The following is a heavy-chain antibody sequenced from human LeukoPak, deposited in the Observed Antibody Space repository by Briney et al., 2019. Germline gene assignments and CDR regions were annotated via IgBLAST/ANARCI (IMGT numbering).Heavy chain of an antibody. J-gene: IGHJ2*01. CDR3: ARDGYGSGSYYNLPLWYFDL. V-gene: IGHV1-46*01. D-gene: IGHD3-10*01. CDR1: GYTFTGYY. CDR2: INPSGGST. Sequence: ASVKVSCKASGYTFTGYYMHWVRQAPGQGLEWMGLINPSGGSTNYAQKFQGRVTMTRDTSTSTVYMELSSLRSEDTAVYYCARDGYGSGSYYNLPLWYFDLWGRGTLVTVSS.